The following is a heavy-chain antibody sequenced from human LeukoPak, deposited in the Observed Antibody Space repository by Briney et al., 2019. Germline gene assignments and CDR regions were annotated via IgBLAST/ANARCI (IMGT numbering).Heavy chain of an antibody. CDR1: GYTFTSYD. Sequence: ASVKVSCKASGYTFTSYDINWVRQATGRGLEWMGWMNPNSGNTGYAQKFQGRVTMTRNTSISTAYMELSSLRSEDTAVYYCASLGRVSGSYSYDYWGQGTLVTVSS. CDR3: ASLGRVSGSYSYDY. CDR2: MNPNSGNT. D-gene: IGHD1-26*01. V-gene: IGHV1-8*01. J-gene: IGHJ4*02.